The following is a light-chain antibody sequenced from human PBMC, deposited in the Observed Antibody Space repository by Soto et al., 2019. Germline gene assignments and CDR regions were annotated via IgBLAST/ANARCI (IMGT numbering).Light chain of an antibody. CDR2: SGS. Sequence: DIQMTQSPSSLSASVGDRVTITCRASQDISVYLAWYQQKPGKVPKLLIYSGSTLQSGVPSRFSGSGAVTECTHQYSSLQPEEVATYYCQKFNTDHLTFGQVTRLGIK. J-gene: IGKJ5*01. CDR3: QKFNTDHLT. CDR1: QDISVY. V-gene: IGKV1-27*01.